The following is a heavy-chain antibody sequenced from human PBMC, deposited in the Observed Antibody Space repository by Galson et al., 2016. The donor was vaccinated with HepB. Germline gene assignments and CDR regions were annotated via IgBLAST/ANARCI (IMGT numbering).Heavy chain of an antibody. Sequence: SETLSLTCAVSAGSISSATWWRWVRQSPIKGLEWIGEIHYTGSTNYNPSIKSRLTLSSDNSNNHFSLRLPSVTAADTAVYYCGAVGGTGSPATIDYWGQGTLVTVSS. CDR2: IHYTGST. J-gene: IGHJ4*02. D-gene: IGHD1-1*01. CDR1: AGSISSATW. V-gene: IGHV4-4*02. CDR3: GAVGGTGSPATIDY.